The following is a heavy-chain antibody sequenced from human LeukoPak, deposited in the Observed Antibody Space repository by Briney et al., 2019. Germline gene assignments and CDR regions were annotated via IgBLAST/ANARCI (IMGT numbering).Heavy chain of an antibody. CDR1: GYNFTTYW. J-gene: IGHJ3*02. CDR2: IQPGDADT. V-gene: IGHV5-51*01. Sequence: GESLKISCKGSGYNFTTYWIGWVRQMPGKGLQWMGIIQPGDADTRYGPSFQGQVTFSADRSISTAYLQWSSLRASDTAMYYCARLNDGFDIWGQGTMVTVSS. CDR3: ARLNDGFDI.